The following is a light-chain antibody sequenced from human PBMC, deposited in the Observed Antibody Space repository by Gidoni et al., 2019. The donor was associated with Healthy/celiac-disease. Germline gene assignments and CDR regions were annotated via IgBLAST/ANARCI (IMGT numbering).Light chain of an antibody. J-gene: IGKJ5*01. Sequence: DIVMTQSPDSLAVSLGERATINCKSSQSVLYSSNNKNYLAWYQQKPGQPPKLLIYWASIRESGVPDRFSGSGSGTEFTLTINSLQAEDVAVYYCQQYYSTPITFGQXTRLEIK. CDR2: WAS. CDR3: QQYYSTPIT. V-gene: IGKV4-1*01. CDR1: QSVLYSSNNKNY.